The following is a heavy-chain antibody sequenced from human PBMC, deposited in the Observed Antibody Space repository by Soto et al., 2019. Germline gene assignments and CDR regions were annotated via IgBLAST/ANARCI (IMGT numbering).Heavy chain of an antibody. CDR1: GYTFTNNV. J-gene: IGHJ5*02. Sequence: ASVNVSCKASGYTFTNNVIHWLRQAPGQTLEWMGWIHTAKGNTKYSQKFEARVTLTRDTAASTAYMELNSLRSDDTAVYYCARDLIWTYTWNYARLNYLDPWGQGTLVTVSS. D-gene: IGHD1-7*01. CDR2: IHTAKGNT. V-gene: IGHV1-3*04. CDR3: ARDLIWTYTWNYARLNYLDP.